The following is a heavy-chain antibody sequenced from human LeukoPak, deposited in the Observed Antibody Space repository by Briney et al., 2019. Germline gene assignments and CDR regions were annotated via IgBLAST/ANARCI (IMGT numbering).Heavy chain of an antibody. D-gene: IGHD2-21*02. CDR1: GFTVSSSS. CDR2: ISSDGNT. CDR3: ARDFTYCGGDCSPGWFDP. J-gene: IGHJ5*02. V-gene: IGHV3-66*01. Sequence: GGSLRLSCAASGFTVSSSSMNWVRLGPGKGLEWVSVISSDGNTYYADSVKGRFTISRDNSRNTLSLQMHGLRADDTAVYYCARDFTYCGGDCSPGWFDPWGQGTLVTVSS.